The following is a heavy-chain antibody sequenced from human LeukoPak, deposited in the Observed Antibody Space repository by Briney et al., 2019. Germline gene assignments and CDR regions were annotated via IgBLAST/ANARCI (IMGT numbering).Heavy chain of an antibody. CDR3: ASQWGDVLLWFRELLGWFDP. Sequence: SETLSLTCTVSGGSISGNYWSWIRQPPGKTLEWIANIFYTGSTYYNPSLKSRVTISVDTSKNQFSLKLSSVTAADTAVYYCASQWGDVLLWFRELLGWFDPWGQGTLVTVSS. CDR1: GGSISGNY. CDR2: IFYTGST. D-gene: IGHD3-10*01. V-gene: IGHV4-59*08. J-gene: IGHJ5*02.